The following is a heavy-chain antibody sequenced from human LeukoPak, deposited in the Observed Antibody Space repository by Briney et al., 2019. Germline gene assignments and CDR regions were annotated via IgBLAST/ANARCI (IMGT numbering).Heavy chain of an antibody. Sequence: SETLSLTCTVSGGSISSYYWSWIRQPPGKGLEWIGYIYYSGSTNYNPSLKSRVTISVDTSKNQFSLKLSSVTAADTAVYYCARDRAAESYYYYYMDVWGKGTTVTVSS. CDR3: ARDRAAESYYYYYMDV. CDR2: IYYSGST. J-gene: IGHJ6*03. D-gene: IGHD6-13*01. V-gene: IGHV4-59*01. CDR1: GGSISSYY.